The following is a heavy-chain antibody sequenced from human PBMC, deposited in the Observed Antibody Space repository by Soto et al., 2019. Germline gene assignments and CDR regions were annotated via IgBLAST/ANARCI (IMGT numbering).Heavy chain of an antibody. Sequence: GGSLRLSCAASGFTFSSYGISWIRLSPGKGLEWVSVISGGGDTTYYTPSVKGRFTISRDDFRNTLYLQMNSLRTEDTAIYYCSKLRDFVVLPAGILDYWGPGTLVTVSS. J-gene: IGHJ4*02. CDR2: ISGGGDTT. D-gene: IGHD2-8*01. CDR1: GFTFSSYG. CDR3: SKLRDFVVLPAGILDY. V-gene: IGHV3-23*01.